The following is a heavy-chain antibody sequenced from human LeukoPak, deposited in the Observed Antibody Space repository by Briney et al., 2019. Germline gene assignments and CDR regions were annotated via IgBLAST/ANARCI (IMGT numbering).Heavy chain of an antibody. CDR1: GDPITISSDY. Sequence: SETLSLTSTVSGDPITISSDYKWTWIRQPPRKGLEWIGYIYYSGSTNYNPSLQSRVTISLDTSNNQFSLKLPSVTAADTAVYYCAREYSAFDFWGQGTLVTVSS. CDR2: IYYSGST. D-gene: IGHD5-12*01. V-gene: IGHV4-61*08. CDR3: AREYSAFDF. J-gene: IGHJ4*02.